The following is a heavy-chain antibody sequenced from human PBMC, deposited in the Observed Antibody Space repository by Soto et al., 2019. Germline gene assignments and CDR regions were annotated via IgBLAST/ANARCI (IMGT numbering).Heavy chain of an antibody. J-gene: IGHJ4*02. CDR1: GFTFSNAW. Sequence: EVQLVESGGGLVKPGGSLRLSCAASGFTFSNAWMNWVRQAPGKGLEWVGRIKSKTDGGTTDYAAPVKGRFTISRDDSKNTLYLQMNSLKTEDTAVYYCPTDGAWIQLRNDYWGQGTLVTVSS. V-gene: IGHV3-15*07. CDR2: IKSKTDGGTT. D-gene: IGHD5-18*01. CDR3: PTDGAWIQLRNDY.